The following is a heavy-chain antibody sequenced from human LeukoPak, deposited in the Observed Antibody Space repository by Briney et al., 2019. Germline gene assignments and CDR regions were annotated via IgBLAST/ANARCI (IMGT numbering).Heavy chain of an antibody. D-gene: IGHD3-22*01. Sequence: PGGSLRLSCAASGFTVSSNYMSWVRQAPGKGLEWVSVIFSGGSAYYADFVKGRFTISRDNSKNTLYLQMNSLRAEDTAVYYCARDIAYDSSGYYSPHFDYWGQGTLVTVSS. CDR3: ARDIAYDSSGYYSPHFDY. CDR1: GFTVSSNY. CDR2: IFSGGSA. V-gene: IGHV3-53*01. J-gene: IGHJ4*02.